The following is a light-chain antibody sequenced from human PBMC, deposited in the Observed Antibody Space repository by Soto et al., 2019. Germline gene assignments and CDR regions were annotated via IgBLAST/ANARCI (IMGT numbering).Light chain of an antibody. CDR1: QSVLYSSNNKNY. J-gene: IGKJ2*01. CDR3: QQYYSTPYT. CDR2: WAS. Sequence: DIVMTQSPDSLDVSLGERATINCKSSQSVLYSSNNKNYLAWYQQKPGQPPKLLIYWASTRESGVPDRFSGSGSGTDFTLTISSLQAEDVAVYYCQQYYSTPYTFGQGTKLKIK. V-gene: IGKV4-1*01.